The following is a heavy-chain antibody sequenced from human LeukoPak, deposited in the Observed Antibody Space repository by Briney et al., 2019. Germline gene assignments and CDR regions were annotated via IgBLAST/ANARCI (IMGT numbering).Heavy chain of an antibody. J-gene: IGHJ4*02. CDR3: AKGSRGSGYYLSFDY. CDR2: ISGGGGST. V-gene: IGHV3-23*01. CDR1: GFTFSSYA. D-gene: IGHD3-22*01. Sequence: PGGSLRLSCAASGFTFSSYAMSWVRQAPGKGLEWVSAISGGGGSTYYADSVKGRFTISRDNSKNTLYLQTNSLRAEDTAVYYCAKGSRGSGYYLSFDYWGQGTLVTVSS.